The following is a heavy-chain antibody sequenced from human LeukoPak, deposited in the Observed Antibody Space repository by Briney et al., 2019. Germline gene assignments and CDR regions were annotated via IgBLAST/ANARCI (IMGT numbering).Heavy chain of an antibody. V-gene: IGHV4-39*01. J-gene: IGHJ4*02. CDR3: ARQGRDEYQLLYGGLDY. CDR2: IYYSGST. CDR1: GGSISSYY. D-gene: IGHD2-2*02. Sequence: TTSETLSLTCTVSGGSISSYYWGWIRQPPGKGLEWIGSIYYSGSTYYNPSLKSRVTISVDTSKNQFSLKLSSVTAADTAVYYCARQGRDEYQLLYGGLDYWGQGTLVTVSS.